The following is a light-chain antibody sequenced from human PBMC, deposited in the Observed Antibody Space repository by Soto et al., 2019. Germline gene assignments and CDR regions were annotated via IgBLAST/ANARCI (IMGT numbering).Light chain of an antibody. CDR2: LTSDGSH. Sequence: QPVLTQSPSASASLGASVKLTCTLSSGHSSYAIAWHQLLPEKGPRFLMKLTSDGSHSKGDGIPDRFSGSSSGAERYLTISSLQSEDEADDYCQTWGTGINCVFGGGTKVTVL. CDR3: QTWGTGINCV. CDR1: SGHSSYA. V-gene: IGLV4-69*01. J-gene: IGLJ3*02.